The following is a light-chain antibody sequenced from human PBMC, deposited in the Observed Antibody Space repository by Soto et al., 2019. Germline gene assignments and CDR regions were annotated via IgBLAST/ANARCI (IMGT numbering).Light chain of an antibody. V-gene: IGKV1-39*01. CDR3: QLWVCLPIT. Sequence: SVSVKKRERVIITCRASETISRYLNWYQSKPGKAPRLLISAASSLQSGVPSRFSGSGSGTDFTLTITCLQPEDRTPYCSQLWVCLPIT. CDR2: AAS. J-gene: IGKJ5*01. CDR1: ETISRY.